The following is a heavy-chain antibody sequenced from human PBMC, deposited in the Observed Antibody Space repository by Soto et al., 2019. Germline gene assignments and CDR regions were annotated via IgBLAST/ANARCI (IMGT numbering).Heavy chain of an antibody. V-gene: IGHV3-21*04. CDR2: ISTSGGST. CDR1: GFSFSSYA. CDR3: ARVQSCGGDCYPLPYFQH. D-gene: IGHD2-21*02. J-gene: IGHJ1*01. Sequence: GGSLRLSCAASGFSFSSYAMHWVRQAPGKGLEWVSAISTSGGSTNYADTVKGRFTISRDNAKNSLYLQMNSLRAEDTAVYYCARVQSCGGDCYPLPYFQHWGQGTLVTVPS.